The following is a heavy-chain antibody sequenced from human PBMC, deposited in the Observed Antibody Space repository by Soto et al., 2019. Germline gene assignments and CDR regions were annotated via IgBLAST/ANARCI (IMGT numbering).Heavy chain of an antibody. CDR2: INPNSGGT. Sequence: ASVKVSCKASGYTFTGYYMHWVRQAPGQGLEWMGWINPNSGGTNYAQKFQGRVTMTRDTSISTAYMELSRLRSNDTAVYYCAAHDNYGRNYYYGMNVWGQGTTVTVSS. D-gene: IGHD3-16*01. CDR1: GYTFTGYY. V-gene: IGHV1-2*02. CDR3: AAHDNYGRNYYYGMNV. J-gene: IGHJ6*02.